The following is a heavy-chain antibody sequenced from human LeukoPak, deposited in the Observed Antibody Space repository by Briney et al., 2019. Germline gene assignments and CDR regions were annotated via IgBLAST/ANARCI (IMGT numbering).Heavy chain of an antibody. D-gene: IGHD3-22*01. V-gene: IGHV5-51*01. CDR3: ARRPPLYDSSGYYHGKPFDY. Sequence: GESLKISCKGSGYSFTSYWIGWVRQMPGKGLEWMGIIYPGDSDTRYSPSFQGQVTISADKSISTAYLQWSSLKASDTAMYYCARRPPLYDSSGYYHGKPFDYWGQGTLVTVSS. CDR1: GYSFTSYW. CDR2: IYPGDSDT. J-gene: IGHJ4*02.